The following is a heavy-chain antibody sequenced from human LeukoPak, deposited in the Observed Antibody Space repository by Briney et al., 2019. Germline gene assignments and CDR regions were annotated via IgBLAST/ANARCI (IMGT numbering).Heavy chain of an antibody. CDR2: ISSNSRSI. D-gene: IGHD1-26*01. CDR3: AKDLGGRYYDYFDY. CDR1: GFTFDDYP. J-gene: IGHJ4*02. Sequence: GRSLRLSCAASGFTFDDYPMHWIRQAPGKGSEWVSGISSNSRSIGYADSVKGRFTISRDNAKNSLYLQMNSLRAEDTALYYCAKDLGGRYYDYFDYWGQGTLVTVSS. V-gene: IGHV3-9*01.